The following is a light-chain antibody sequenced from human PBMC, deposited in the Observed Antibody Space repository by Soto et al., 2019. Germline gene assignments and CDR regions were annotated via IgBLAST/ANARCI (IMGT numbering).Light chain of an antibody. CDR3: QHYGDSNPT. CDR1: QTITFNF. Sequence: IVLTQSPVTLSLSPGEVATLSCGASQTITFNFLAWYQQKPGLAPRLLVYDASIRADGIPDRFSGSVSGTDFTLTISRREPEDFAMYYCQHYGDSNPTFGGGTRVEI. V-gene: IGKV3D-20*01. J-gene: IGKJ4*01. CDR2: DAS.